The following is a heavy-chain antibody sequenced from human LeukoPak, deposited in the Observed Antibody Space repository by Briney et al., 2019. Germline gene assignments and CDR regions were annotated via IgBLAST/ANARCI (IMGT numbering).Heavy chain of an antibody. V-gene: IGHV3-23*01. J-gene: IGHJ6*03. Sequence: GGSLRLSCAASGFTFSSYAMSWVRQAPGKGLEWVSAISGSGDNTYYANSVKGRFTISRDNSKNTLYLQMNSLRAEDTAVYYCARGHSSGWSNYYYYMDVWGKGTTVTVSS. CDR1: GFTFSSYA. CDR3: ARGHSSGWSNYYYYMDV. D-gene: IGHD6-19*01. CDR2: ISGSGDNT.